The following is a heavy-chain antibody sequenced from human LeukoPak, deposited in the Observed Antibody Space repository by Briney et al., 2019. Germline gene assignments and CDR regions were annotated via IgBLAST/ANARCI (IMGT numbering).Heavy chain of an antibody. CDR2: ISGSGGST. D-gene: IGHD3-3*01. Sequence: GGSLRLSCAASGFTFSSYAMSWVRQAPGKGLEWVSAISGSGGSTAYADSVKGRFTISRDNAKNTLYPQMNSLRAEDTAVYYCARDQGMEWLGYMDVWGKGTTVTVSS. V-gene: IGHV3-23*01. CDR1: GFTFSSYA. CDR3: ARDQGMEWLGYMDV. J-gene: IGHJ6*03.